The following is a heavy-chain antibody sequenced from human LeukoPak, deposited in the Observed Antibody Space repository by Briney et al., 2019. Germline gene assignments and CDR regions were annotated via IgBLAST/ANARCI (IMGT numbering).Heavy chain of an antibody. CDR1: GGSFSSYA. Sequence: SVKVSCKASGGSFSSYAISWVRQAPGQGLEWMGRIIPIFGTANYAQRFQDGVTITADLVSSTAYMELTSLTSGDTAVYFCAKQGAARQDYYMDVWGNGTTVTVSS. D-gene: IGHD5-18*01. CDR2: IIPIFGTA. V-gene: IGHV1-69*13. CDR3: AKQGAARQDYYMDV. J-gene: IGHJ6*03.